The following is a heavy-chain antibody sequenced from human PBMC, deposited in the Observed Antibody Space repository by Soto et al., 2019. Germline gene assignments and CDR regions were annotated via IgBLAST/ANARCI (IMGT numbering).Heavy chain of an antibody. CDR2: ISWSGDKM. CDR1: GFTFDDYA. CDR3: VKVSYSSLTTLGSAFDV. Sequence: QLVESGGGLVQPGRSLRLSCAASGFTFDDYAMHWVRQAPGKGLEWVSGISWSGDKMAYADSVKGRFITSRDNVKTSLYLQMNSLRVEDTALYHCVKVSYSSLTTLGSAFDVWGQGTMVTVS. D-gene: IGHD4-4*01. V-gene: IGHV3-9*01. J-gene: IGHJ3*01.